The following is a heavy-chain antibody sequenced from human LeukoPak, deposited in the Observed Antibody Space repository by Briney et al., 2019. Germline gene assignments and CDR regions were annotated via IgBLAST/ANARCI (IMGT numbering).Heavy chain of an antibody. CDR2: INSDGSST. Sequence: GGSLRLSCAASGFTFSSYWMHWVRQAPGKGLVWVSRINSDGSSTSYADSVKGRFTISRDNSKNTLYLQMNSLRAEDTAVYYCARVGAAAGRADAFDIWGQGTMVTVSS. V-gene: IGHV3-74*01. CDR1: GFTFSSYW. J-gene: IGHJ3*02. CDR3: ARVGAAAGRADAFDI. D-gene: IGHD6-13*01.